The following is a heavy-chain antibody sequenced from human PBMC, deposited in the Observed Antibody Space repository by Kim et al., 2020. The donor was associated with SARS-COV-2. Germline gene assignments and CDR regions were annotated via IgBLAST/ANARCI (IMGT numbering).Heavy chain of an antibody. D-gene: IGHD3-10*01. CDR1: GFTFSSYG. CDR2: ISYDGSNK. V-gene: IGHV3-30*18. J-gene: IGHJ5*02. Sequence: GGSLRLSCAASGFTFSSYGMHWVRQAPGKGLEWVAVISYDGSNKYYADSVKGRFTISRDNSKNTLYLQMNSLRAEDTAVYYCAKDPQAGYGSGSYHSPWG. CDR3: AKDPQAGYGSGSYHSP.